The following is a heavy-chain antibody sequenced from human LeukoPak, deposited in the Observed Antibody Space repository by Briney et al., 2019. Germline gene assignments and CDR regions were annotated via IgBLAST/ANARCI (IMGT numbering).Heavy chain of an antibody. V-gene: IGHV1-2*02. CDR3: AKKEPRYCSSTSCYFDYFDY. J-gene: IGHJ4*02. CDR2: INPNSGGT. D-gene: IGHD2-2*01. Sequence: ASVKVSCKASGYTFTGYYMHWVRQAPGQGLEWMGWINPNSGGTNYAQKFQGRVTMTRDTSISTVYMELNRLRSDDTAVYYCAKKEPRYCSSTSCYFDYFDYWGQGTLVTVSS. CDR1: GYTFTGYY.